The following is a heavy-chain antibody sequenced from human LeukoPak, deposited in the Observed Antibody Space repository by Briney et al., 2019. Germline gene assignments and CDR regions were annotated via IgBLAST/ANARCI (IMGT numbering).Heavy chain of an antibody. J-gene: IGHJ4*02. D-gene: IGHD2-15*01. CDR2: ISAYNGST. CDR1: GYTFTSYG. Sequence: ASVKVSCKASGYTFTSYGISWVRQAPGQGLEWMGWISAYNGSTNYAQKLQGRVTMTTDTSTSTAYMELRSLRSDDTAVYYCARSDIVVVVAATPFDYWGQGTLVTVSS. CDR3: ARSDIVVVVAATPFDY. V-gene: IGHV1-18*01.